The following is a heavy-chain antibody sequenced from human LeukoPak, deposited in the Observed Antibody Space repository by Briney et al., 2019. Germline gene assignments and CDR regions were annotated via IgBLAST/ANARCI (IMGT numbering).Heavy chain of an antibody. CDR2: IYSGGST. V-gene: IGHV3-53*04. CDR3: ARAGYSSSWTFDY. J-gene: IGHJ4*02. D-gene: IGHD6-13*01. Sequence: GGSLRLSCAASGFTVSSNYMSWVRQAPGKGLEWVSVIYSGGSTYYADSVKGRFTISRHNSKNTLYLQMNSLRAEDTAVYYCARAGYSSSWTFDYWGQGTLVTVSS. CDR1: GFTVSSNY.